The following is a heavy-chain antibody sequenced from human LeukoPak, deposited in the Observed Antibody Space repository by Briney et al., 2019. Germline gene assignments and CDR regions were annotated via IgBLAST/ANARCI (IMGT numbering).Heavy chain of an antibody. D-gene: IGHD6-13*01. CDR3: AKGSLSLPASALDS. Sequence: GGSLRLSCAASGFTFDGFGMSWVRKSPEKGLEWVSSIDWSGTRIFYADSVRGRFTISRDNAKNSLYLEINSLRPEDTALYYCAKGSLSLPASALDSWGQGTPVTVSS. CDR1: GFTFDGFG. CDR2: IDWSGTRI. V-gene: IGHV3-9*01. J-gene: IGHJ4*02.